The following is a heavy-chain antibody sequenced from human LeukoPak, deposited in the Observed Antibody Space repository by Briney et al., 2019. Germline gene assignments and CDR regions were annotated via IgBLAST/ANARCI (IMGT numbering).Heavy chain of an antibody. Sequence: GGSLRLSCAASGFTFSSYSMNWVRQAPGKGLEWVSSISSSSSYIYYADSVKGRFTISRDNAKNSLYLQMNSLRAEDTAVYYCARDSRGYSYGDDDYWGQGTLVTVSS. CDR1: GFTFSSYS. D-gene: IGHD5-18*01. J-gene: IGHJ4*02. CDR3: ARDSRGYSYGDDDY. CDR2: ISSSSSYI. V-gene: IGHV3-21*01.